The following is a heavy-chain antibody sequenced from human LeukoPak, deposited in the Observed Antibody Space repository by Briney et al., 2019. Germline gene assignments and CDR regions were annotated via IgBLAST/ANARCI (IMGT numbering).Heavy chain of an antibody. CDR3: AREYCSGGSCYSGQAFDI. V-gene: IGHV3-23*01. CDR2: LGRSGGSK. D-gene: IGHD2-15*01. J-gene: IGHJ3*02. Sequence: GGSLRLSCVASGFNFDIFAMSWVRQSPGGGLEWVASLGRSGGSKNYADSVKGRFTISRDNSKNTLYLQMNSLRAEDTAVYYCAREYCSGGSCYSGQAFDIWGQGTMVTVSS. CDR1: GFNFDIFA.